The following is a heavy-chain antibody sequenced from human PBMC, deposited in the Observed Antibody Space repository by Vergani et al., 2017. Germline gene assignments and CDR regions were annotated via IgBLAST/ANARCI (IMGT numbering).Heavy chain of an antibody. D-gene: IGHD3-10*01. V-gene: IGHV1-3*01. CDR2: INAGNGNT. Sequence: QVQLVQSGAEVKKPGASVKVSCKASGYTFTSYAMHWVRQAPGQRLEWMGWINAGNGNTKYSQKFQGRVTITRDTSASTAYMELSSLRSEDTAVYYCARGKSHYYGSGKYNWFDPWGQGTLVTVSS. CDR3: ARGKSHYYGSGKYNWFDP. CDR1: GYTFTSYA. J-gene: IGHJ5*02.